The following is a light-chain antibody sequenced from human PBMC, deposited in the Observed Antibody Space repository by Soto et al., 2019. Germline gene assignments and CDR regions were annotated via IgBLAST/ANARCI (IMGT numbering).Light chain of an antibody. CDR1: SSDVGSYNL. CDR2: EGG. J-gene: IGLJ3*02. Sequence: QAVVTQPASVSGSPGQSITISCTGTSSDVGSYNLVSWYQQHPGKAPKLMIYEGGKRPSGVSVRFSGSKSGNTASLTISGLQAEDEADYYCCTYAGGTTWVFGGGTKVTVL. V-gene: IGLV2-23*01. CDR3: CTYAGGTTWV.